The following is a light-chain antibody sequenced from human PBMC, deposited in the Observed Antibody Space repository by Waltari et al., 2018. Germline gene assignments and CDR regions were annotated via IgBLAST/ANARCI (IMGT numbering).Light chain of an antibody. CDR2: EVS. V-gene: IGLV2-8*01. J-gene: IGLJ2*01. CDR1: SSDVGGNNY. CDR3: FSYAGSSFL. Sequence: QSALTQPPSASGSPGQSVTIPCTGTSSDVGGNNYVSWYQQHTGKAPKLVIYEVSQRPSGVPDRFSGSKSGNTASLTVSGLQAEDEAYYYCFSYAGSSFLFGGGTKLTVL.